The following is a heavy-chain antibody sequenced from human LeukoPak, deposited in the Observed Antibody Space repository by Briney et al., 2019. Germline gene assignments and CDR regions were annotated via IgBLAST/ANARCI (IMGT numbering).Heavy chain of an antibody. J-gene: IGHJ4*02. CDR2: LSGSGSSA. CDR3: AKGLTNLGDD. Sequence: GGSLRLSCAASEFTFSAYWMHWVRQAPGKGLEWVSGLSGSGSSAYYADSVKGRFTISRDNSKNTLYLQMNSLRPEDTAVYYCAKGLTNLGDDWGQGTLVTVSS. CDR1: EFTFSAYW. V-gene: IGHV3-23*01. D-gene: IGHD3-9*01.